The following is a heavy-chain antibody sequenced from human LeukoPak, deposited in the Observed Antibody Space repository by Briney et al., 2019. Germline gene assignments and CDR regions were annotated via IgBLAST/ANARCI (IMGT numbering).Heavy chain of an antibody. J-gene: IGHJ4*02. CDR2: ISYDGNR. CDR1: GFTFSNYL. D-gene: IGHD3/OR15-3a*01. V-gene: IGHV3-30*03. CDR3: ARVRSDWTRLIEY. Sequence: GGSLRLSCAASGFTFSNYLLHWVRQAPGKGLEWVSVISYDGNRYYADSVNGRFTISRDNSKNTLYLQMNNVRPEDTAVYYCARVRSDWTRLIEYWGQGTLVLVSS.